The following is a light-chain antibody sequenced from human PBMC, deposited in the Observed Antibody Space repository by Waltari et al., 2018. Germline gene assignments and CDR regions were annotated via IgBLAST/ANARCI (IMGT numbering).Light chain of an antibody. CDR3: QQSYTYSYT. CDR2: KAS. CDR1: ENVSKW. V-gene: IGKV1-5*03. Sequence: DIQMTESPSTLSAYVGISVTITCRASENVSKWLAWYQQKPGKAPKLLVYKASTLRSGVPSRFSGSGSGTEFSLTISSLHPDDFATYYCQQSYTYSYTFGQGTKLEIK. J-gene: IGKJ2*01.